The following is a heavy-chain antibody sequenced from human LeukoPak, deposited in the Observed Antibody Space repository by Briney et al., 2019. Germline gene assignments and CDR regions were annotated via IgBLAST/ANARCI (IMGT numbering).Heavy chain of an antibody. D-gene: IGHD1-26*01. CDR2: VSTYNGKT. J-gene: IGHJ3*01. CDR1: GYIFSNYA. CDR3: ARDQSGHPLEDAFEV. V-gene: IGHV1-18*01. Sequence: GASVKVSCKASGYIFSNYAVSWVRQAPGHGLEWMGWVSTYNGKTNYAQKFQDRVTMTIDTSTRIVYMDLRSLRSDDTAMYYCARDQSGHPLEDAFEVWGQGTMVIVSS.